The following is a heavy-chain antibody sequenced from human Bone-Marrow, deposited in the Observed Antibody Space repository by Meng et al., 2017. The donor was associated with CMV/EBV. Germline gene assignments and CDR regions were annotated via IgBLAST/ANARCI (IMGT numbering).Heavy chain of an antibody. CDR2: IYYTGNT. V-gene: IGHV4-39*07. D-gene: IGHD6-6*01. CDR1: GGSISSSDYY. CDR3: LRDYTAARPTYVDS. J-gene: IGHJ4*02. Sequence: SETLSLTCSVSGGSISSSDYYWGWIRQPPGKGLEWIGNIYYTGNTYYNPSLKSRVTISLDTSKNQFSLRLSSVTAADTAVYYCLRDYTAARPTYVDSWGQGTLVTVSS.